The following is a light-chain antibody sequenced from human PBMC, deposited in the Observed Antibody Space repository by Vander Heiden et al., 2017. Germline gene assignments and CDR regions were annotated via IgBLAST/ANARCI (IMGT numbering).Light chain of an antibody. CDR2: EGT. Sequence: QSGLTQPASVSGSLGQSITISCTGTSRNIGSYKFVSWYQRHPGTAPRLIIFEGTKRPSGVSNRFSGSKSGNTASLTISGLQAEDEADYFCCSYAGSGTVVFGGGTKTTVL. CDR1: SRNIGSYKF. V-gene: IGLV2-23*01. CDR3: CSYAGSGTVV. J-gene: IGLJ2*01.